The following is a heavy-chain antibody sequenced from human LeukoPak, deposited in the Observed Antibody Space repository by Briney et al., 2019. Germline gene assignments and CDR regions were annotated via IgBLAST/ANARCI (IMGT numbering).Heavy chain of an antibody. CDR2: INSDGSTT. D-gene: IGHD6-19*01. Sequence: PGGSLRLGCAASELTFNSNWMHLVRQAPGKGLVWVSRINSDGSTTNYADSVKGRFTISRDNAKNTLYLQMNSLRAEDTAVYYCTSYTSGWNWGQGTLVTVSS. CDR3: TSYTSGWN. CDR1: ELTFNSNW. V-gene: IGHV3-74*01. J-gene: IGHJ4*02.